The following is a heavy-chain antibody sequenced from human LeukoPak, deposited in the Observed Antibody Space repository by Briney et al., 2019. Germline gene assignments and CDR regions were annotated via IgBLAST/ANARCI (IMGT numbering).Heavy chain of an antibody. CDR2: IYYSGST. V-gene: IGHV4-39*01. J-gene: IGHJ5*02. CDR1: GGSINYYY. Sequence: SETLSLTCTVSGGSINYYYWMWIRQPPGKGLEWIGSIYYSGSTYYNPSLKSRVTISVDTSKNQFSLKLSSVTAADTAVYYCARAGGSYSWFDPWGQGTLVTVSS. CDR3: ARAGGSYSWFDP. D-gene: IGHD3-16*01.